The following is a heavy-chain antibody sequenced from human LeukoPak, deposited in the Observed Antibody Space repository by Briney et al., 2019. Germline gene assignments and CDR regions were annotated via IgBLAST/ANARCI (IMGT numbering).Heavy chain of an antibody. J-gene: IGHJ4*02. V-gene: IGHV4-39*07. Sequence: SETLSLTCTVSGDSISSRSYYWGWIRQPPGKGLEWIGSIYYSGSTYYNPSLKSRVTISVDTSKNQFSLKLSSVTAADTAVYYCARFDGSGSPFVSWGQGTLVTVSS. D-gene: IGHD3-10*01. CDR2: IYYSGST. CDR3: ARFDGSGSPFVS. CDR1: GDSISSRSYY.